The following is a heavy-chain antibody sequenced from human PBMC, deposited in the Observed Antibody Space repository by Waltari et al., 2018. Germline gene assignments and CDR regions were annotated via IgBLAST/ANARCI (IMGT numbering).Heavy chain of an antibody. CDR2: ISGSGGST. J-gene: IGHJ2*01. CDR1: GFTFSSYA. D-gene: IGHD2-21*02. Sequence: EVQLLESGGGLVQPGGSLRLSCADSGFTFSSYARRWVRQAPGKGLELVSAISGSGGSTYYADSVKGRFTISRDNSKNTLYLQMNSLRAEDTAVYYCAKDSGAVYCGGDCWWYFDLWGRGTLVTVSS. CDR3: AKDSGAVYCGGDCWWYFDL. V-gene: IGHV3-23*01.